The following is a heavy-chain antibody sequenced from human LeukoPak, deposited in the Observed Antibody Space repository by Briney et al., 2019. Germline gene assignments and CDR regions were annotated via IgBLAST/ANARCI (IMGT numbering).Heavy chain of an antibody. Sequence: SETLSLTCAVYGGSFSGYYWSWIRQPPGKGLEWIGEINHSGSTNYNPSLKSRVTISVDTSKNQFSLKLSSVTAADTAVYYCARGGRWLQFYWGQGTLVTVSS. D-gene: IGHD5-24*01. CDR1: GGSFSGYY. J-gene: IGHJ4*02. CDR3: ARGGRWLQFY. CDR2: INHSGST. V-gene: IGHV4-34*01.